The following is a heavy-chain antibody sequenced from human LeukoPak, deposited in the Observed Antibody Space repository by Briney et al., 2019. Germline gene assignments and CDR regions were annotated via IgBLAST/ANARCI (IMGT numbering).Heavy chain of an antibody. CDR3: AGAEGYFDL. Sequence: GGSPRLSCAASGFTFSDYSMNWVRQAPGKGLEWVSFISSPGGTIYYADSVKGRFTISRDNAKNSLYLQMNSLRAEDTAVYYCAGAEGYFDLWGRGTLVTVSS. J-gene: IGHJ2*01. CDR1: GFTFSDYS. CDR2: ISSPGGTI. V-gene: IGHV3-48*01.